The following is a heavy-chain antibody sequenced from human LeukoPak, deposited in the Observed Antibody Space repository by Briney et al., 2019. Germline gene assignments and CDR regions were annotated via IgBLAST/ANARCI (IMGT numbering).Heavy chain of an antibody. CDR1: GGTFSSYA. V-gene: IGHV1-69*04. CDR2: IIPILGIA. J-gene: IGHJ4*02. D-gene: IGHD3-22*01. Sequence: SVKVSCKASGGTFSSYAISWVRQAPGQGLGWMGRIIPILGIANYPQKFQGRVTITADKSTSTAYMELSSLRSEDTAVYYCASGNYDSSGYYWYWGQGTLVTVSS. CDR3: ASGNYDSSGYYWY.